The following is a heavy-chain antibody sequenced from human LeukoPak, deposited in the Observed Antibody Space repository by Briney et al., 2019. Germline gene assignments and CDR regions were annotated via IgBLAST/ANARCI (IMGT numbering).Heavy chain of an antibody. CDR3: VRGSTSRHYQY. CDR1: GGSISSSTYY. V-gene: IGHV4-39*01. CDR2: IYYSGST. J-gene: IGHJ4*02. Sequence: SETLSLTCTVSGGSISSSTYYWGWIRRPPGKGLEWIGSIYYSGSTYYNPSLKSRVTVSVDTSKNQFSLKLSSVTAADTAVYYCVRGSTSRHYQYWGQGTLVTVSS. D-gene: IGHD3-10*01.